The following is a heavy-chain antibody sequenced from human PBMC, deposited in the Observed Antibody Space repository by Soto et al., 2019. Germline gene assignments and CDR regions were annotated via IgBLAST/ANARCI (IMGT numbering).Heavy chain of an antibody. CDR2: ISSSSSTI. Sequence: EVQLVESGGGLVQPGGSLRLSCAASGFTFSSYSMNWVRQAPGKGLEWVSYISSSSSTIYYADSVKGRFTISRDNAKNSLYLQMNSLRAEDTAVYYCARDFIAAGTSRAPDSLNIYWGQGTLVTVSS. J-gene: IGHJ4*02. D-gene: IGHD6-13*01. CDR1: GFTFSSYS. CDR3: ARDFIAAGTSRAPDSLNIY. V-gene: IGHV3-48*01.